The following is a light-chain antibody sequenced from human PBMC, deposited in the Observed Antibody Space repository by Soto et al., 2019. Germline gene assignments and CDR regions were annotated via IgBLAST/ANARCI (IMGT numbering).Light chain of an antibody. CDR3: QQYGSSPVT. Sequence: EIVLTQSPGTLSLSPGERATLSCRASQSVSSNYLAWYQQKPGQAPRLLIYGASSRATGIPDRFGGSGSGTDFTLTISRLEPEDFAVYYCQQYGSSPVTFGQGTKVEIK. J-gene: IGKJ1*01. V-gene: IGKV3-20*01. CDR1: QSVSSNY. CDR2: GAS.